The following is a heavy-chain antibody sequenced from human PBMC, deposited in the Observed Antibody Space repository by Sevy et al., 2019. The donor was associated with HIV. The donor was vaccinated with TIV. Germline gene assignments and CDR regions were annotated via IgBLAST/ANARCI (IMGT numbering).Heavy chain of an antibody. CDR3: ARAVEDYSDSSGWDWYFDL. CDR1: GFTFSDYA. D-gene: IGHD3-22*01. J-gene: IGHJ2*01. Sequence: GGSLRLSCAASGFTFSDYAMHWVRLVPGKGLEWVSGISWNSGAIGYADSVKGRFSISRDNSKNTLSLQMNSLSAEDTAVYYCARAVEDYSDSSGWDWYFDLWGRGTLVTVSS. V-gene: IGHV3-9*01. CDR2: ISWNSGAI.